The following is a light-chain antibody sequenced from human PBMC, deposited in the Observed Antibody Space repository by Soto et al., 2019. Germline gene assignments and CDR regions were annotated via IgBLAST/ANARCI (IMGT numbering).Light chain of an antibody. CDR3: QQYNNGPPWT. Sequence: EIVMTQSPATLSVSPGERATLSCRASQSVRGNLAWYQQKPGQSPRLLIFGASTRATGVPDRFSGSGSGAEFILTISSLQSEDFAVYHCQQYNNGPPWTFGQGTRVEVK. J-gene: IGKJ1*01. V-gene: IGKV3-15*01. CDR1: QSVRGN. CDR2: GAS.